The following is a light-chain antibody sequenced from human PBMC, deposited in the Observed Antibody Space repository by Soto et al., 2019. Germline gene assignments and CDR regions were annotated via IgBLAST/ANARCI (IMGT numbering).Light chain of an antibody. Sequence: EIVMTQSPATLSVSPGERATLSCRASQSVSSNLAWYQQKPGQAPRLLIYGASTRATGSPARFSGSGSGTAFTLTISSLQSEDFAVYYCQQYNNWPSGTFGQGTKVEIK. CDR1: QSVSSN. V-gene: IGKV3-15*01. CDR2: GAS. CDR3: QQYNNWPSGT. J-gene: IGKJ1*01.